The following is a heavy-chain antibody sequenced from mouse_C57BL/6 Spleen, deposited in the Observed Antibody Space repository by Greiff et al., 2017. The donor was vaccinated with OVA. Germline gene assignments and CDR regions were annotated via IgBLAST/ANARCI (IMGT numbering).Heavy chain of an antibody. D-gene: IGHD1-1*01. J-gene: IGHJ1*03. CDR2: IHPNSGST. CDR1: GYTFTSYW. Sequence: QVQLKQSGAELVKPGASVKLSCKASGYTFTSYWMHWVKQRPGQGLEWIGMIHPNSGSTNYNEKFKSKATLTVDKSSSTAYMQLSSLTSEDSAVYYCARGGYGSSYWYFDVWGTGTTVTVSS. V-gene: IGHV1-64*01. CDR3: ARGGYGSSYWYFDV.